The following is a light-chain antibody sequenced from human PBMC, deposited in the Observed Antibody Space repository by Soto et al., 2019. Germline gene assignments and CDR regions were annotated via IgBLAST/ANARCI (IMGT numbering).Light chain of an antibody. CDR1: SSDVGSYNL. V-gene: IGLV2-23*01. CDR2: EGS. CDR3: CSYAASSSYV. J-gene: IGLJ1*01. Sequence: QSALTQPASVSGSPGQSITISCTGTSSDVGSYNLVSWYQQHPGKAPKLMIYEGSNRPSGVSNRFSGSKSVNTASLTISGLQSEDEADYYCCSYAASSSYVFGTGTKLTVL.